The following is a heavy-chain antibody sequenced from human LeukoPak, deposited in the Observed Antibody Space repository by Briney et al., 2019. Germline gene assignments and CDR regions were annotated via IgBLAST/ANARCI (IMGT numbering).Heavy chain of an antibody. CDR1: GFTFTSYW. CDR3: ARDFPGMDS. Sequence: GGSLRLSCAASGFTFTSYWMNWVRQAPGKGLEWVANIKQDGSETYYVDSVKGRFTISRDNTKNSVYLQMNSLSAEDTAVYYCARDFPGMDSWGQGTLVTVSS. V-gene: IGHV3-7*01. CDR2: IKQDGSET. J-gene: IGHJ4*02.